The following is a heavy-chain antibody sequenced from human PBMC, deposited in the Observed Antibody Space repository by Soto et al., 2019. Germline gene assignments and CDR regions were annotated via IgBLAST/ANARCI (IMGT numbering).Heavy chain of an antibody. D-gene: IGHD3-10*01. CDR3: ARTYYGSGMFFYYYYGMDV. V-gene: IGHV3-33*01. CDR2: IWYDGSNK. Sequence: GGSLRLSYAASGFTSSSYGMHWVRQAPGKGLEWVAVIWYDGSNKYYADSVKGRFIISRDNSKNTLYLQMNSLRAEDTAVYYCARTYYGSGMFFYYYYGMDVWGQGTTVTVSS. J-gene: IGHJ6*02. CDR1: GFTSSSYG.